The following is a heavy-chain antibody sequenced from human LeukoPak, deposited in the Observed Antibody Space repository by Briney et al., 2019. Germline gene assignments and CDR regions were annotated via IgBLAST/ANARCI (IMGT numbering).Heavy chain of an antibody. D-gene: IGHD3-3*01. CDR3: ARVPRFLEWFLKKGIDP. CDR1: GYTFTGYY. J-gene: IGHJ5*02. CDR2: INPNSGGT. Sequence: ASVKDSYKASGYTFTGYYMHWVRQAPGQGLEWMGWINPNSGGTNYAQKFQGRVTMTRDTSISTAYMELSRLRSDDTAVYYCARVPRFLEWFLKKGIDPWGQGTLVTVSS. V-gene: IGHV1-2*02.